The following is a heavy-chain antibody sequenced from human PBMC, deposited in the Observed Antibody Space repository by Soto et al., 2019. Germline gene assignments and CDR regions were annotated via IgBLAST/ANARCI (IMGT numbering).Heavy chain of an antibody. CDR1: GGSISSYY. CDR2: IYYSGST. D-gene: IGHD6-13*01. Sequence: SETLSLTCTVSGGSISSYYWSWIRQPPGKGLEWIGYIYYSGSTNYNPSLKSRVTISVDTSKNQFSLKLSSVTAADTAVYYCARARIAAAAGNWFDPWGQGTLVTVSS. CDR3: ARARIAAAAGNWFDP. V-gene: IGHV4-59*01. J-gene: IGHJ5*02.